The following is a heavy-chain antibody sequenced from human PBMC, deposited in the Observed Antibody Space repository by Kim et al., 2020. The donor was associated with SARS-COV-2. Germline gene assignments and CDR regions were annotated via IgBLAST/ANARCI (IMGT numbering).Heavy chain of an antibody. CDR2: VNGGGDNT. D-gene: IGHD6-13*01. CDR3: AQGDYYSSSGWGWFDP. Sequence: GGSLRLSCAASGFTFNFYAMSWVRQAPGKGLEWVSSVNGGGDNTYYAASVKGRFTLSRDNSKNTLYLQLNSLRVEDTAEYWCAQGDYYSSSGWGWFDPWGQGTLGTVSS. J-gene: IGHJ5*02. CDR1: GFTFNFYA. V-gene: IGHV3-23*01.